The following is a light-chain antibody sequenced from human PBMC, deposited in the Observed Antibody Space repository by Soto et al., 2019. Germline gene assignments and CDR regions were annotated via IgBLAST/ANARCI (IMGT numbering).Light chain of an antibody. Sequence: QSVLTQPPSVSAAPGQKVTISCSGSSSNIGNNYVSWYQQLPGTAPKLLIYENNKRPSGIPDRISGSKSGTSATLGITGLQTGDESDYYCGTWDSSLSALYVFGTGTKVTVL. CDR2: ENN. V-gene: IGLV1-51*02. CDR3: GTWDSSLSALYV. CDR1: SSNIGNNY. J-gene: IGLJ1*01.